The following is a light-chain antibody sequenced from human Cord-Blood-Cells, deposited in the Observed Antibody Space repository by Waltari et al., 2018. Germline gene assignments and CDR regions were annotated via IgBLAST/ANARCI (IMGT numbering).Light chain of an antibody. Sequence: HSVLTQPTSASGTPGQRVTISCSGSSSNIGRNTVHWYQQLPGTAPKLLSYSNNQRPSGVPDRFSGSKSGTSASLAISGLQSEDEADYYCAAWDDSLNGVVFGGGTKLTVL. CDR3: AAWDDSLNGVV. J-gene: IGLJ2*01. CDR2: SNN. V-gene: IGLV1-44*01. CDR1: SSNIGRNT.